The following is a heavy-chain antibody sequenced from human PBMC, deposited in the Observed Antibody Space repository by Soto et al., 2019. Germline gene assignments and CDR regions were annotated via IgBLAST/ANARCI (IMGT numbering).Heavy chain of an antibody. CDR2: ISYDGSNT. CDR3: ARDQVVLVPAASLRYYGMDV. D-gene: IGHD2-2*01. Sequence: VGSLRLSYVSSGFTFSSYGMHWVRQAPGKGLEWVAIISYDGSNTYYADSVKGRFTISRDNAKNTLYLQMNSLRAEDTAVYYCARDQVVLVPAASLRYYGMDVWGQGTTVTVSS. J-gene: IGHJ6*02. V-gene: IGHV3-30*03. CDR1: GFTFSSYG.